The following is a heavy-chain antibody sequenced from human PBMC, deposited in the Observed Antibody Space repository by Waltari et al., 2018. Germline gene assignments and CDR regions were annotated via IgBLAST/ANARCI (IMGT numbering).Heavy chain of an antibody. D-gene: IGHD6-19*01. CDR3: ARDRKYSSGWYKLVDGYKY. CDR1: GFTFSIYW. Sequence: EVQLVESGGGLVQPGGSLRLSCAASGFTFSIYWMHWWVSRINSDGSSTSYADSVKGRFTISRDNAKNTLYLQMNSLRAEDTAVYYCARDRKYSSGWYKLVDGYKYWGQGTLVTVSS. J-gene: IGHJ4*02. CDR2: INSDGSST. V-gene: IGHV3-74*01.